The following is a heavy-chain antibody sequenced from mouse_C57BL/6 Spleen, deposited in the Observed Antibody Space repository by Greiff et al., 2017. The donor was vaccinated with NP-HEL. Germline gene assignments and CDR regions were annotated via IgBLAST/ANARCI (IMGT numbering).Heavy chain of an antibody. J-gene: IGHJ2*01. CDR2: IDPENGDT. CDR3: TTGTLDY. CDR1: GFNIKDDY. V-gene: IGHV14-4*01. D-gene: IGHD4-1*01. Sequence: EVQLQQSGAELVRPGASVKLSCTASGFNIKDDYMHWVKQRPEQGLEWIGWIDPENGDTEYASKFQGKATITADTSSNTAYLQLSSLTSEDTAVYYCTTGTLDYWGQGTTLTVSS.